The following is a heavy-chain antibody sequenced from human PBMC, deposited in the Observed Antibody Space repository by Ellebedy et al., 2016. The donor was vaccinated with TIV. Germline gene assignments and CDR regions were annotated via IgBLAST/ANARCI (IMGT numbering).Heavy chain of an antibody. CDR3: ARGGASSKYFDH. CDR1: GAPISSYY. Sequence: MPSETLSLTCTVSGAPISSYYWSWIRQPPGKGLEWIGYNHYIGSINYNPSLKSPVTLSVNTSKNQFSLKLNSVTAAETAMYYGARGGASSKYFDHWGQGTLVTVSS. J-gene: IGHJ4*02. V-gene: IGHV4-59*01. D-gene: IGHD1-26*01. CDR2: NHYIGSI.